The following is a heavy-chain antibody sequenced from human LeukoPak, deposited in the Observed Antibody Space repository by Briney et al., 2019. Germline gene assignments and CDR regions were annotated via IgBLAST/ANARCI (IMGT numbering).Heavy chain of an antibody. V-gene: IGHV3-48*01. Sequence: GGSLRLSCEVSGFTFTSYSMTWVRQVPGKGLEWSAYITATSNTFYYADSVKGRFTISRDNARNSLFLQMHSLTVEDTAVYYCARSLSGYDPLSAFWGHGTLVTVS. D-gene: IGHD5-12*01. CDR2: ITATSNTF. CDR3: ARSLSGYDPLSAF. J-gene: IGHJ4*01. CDR1: GFTFTSYS.